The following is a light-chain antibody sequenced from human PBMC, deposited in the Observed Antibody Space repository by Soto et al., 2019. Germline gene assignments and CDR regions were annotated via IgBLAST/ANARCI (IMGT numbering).Light chain of an antibody. V-gene: IGKV3-11*01. CDR1: QSVSSD. CDR3: QQRYNWPLT. CDR2: DAS. J-gene: IGKJ4*01. Sequence: DIVIKQSPATLSVSPGARATLSCRASQSVSSDLACYQQKPGQAPRLLIYDASNRATGIPARFSGSGSGADFTLTISSLEPEDFAAYYCQQRYNWPLTFGGGTKVDIK.